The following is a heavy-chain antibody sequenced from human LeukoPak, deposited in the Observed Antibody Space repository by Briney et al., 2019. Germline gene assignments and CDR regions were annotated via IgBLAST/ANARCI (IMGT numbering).Heavy chain of an antibody. V-gene: IGHV3-53*01. CDR1: GFTVSTNY. D-gene: IGHD2-2*01. CDR3: ARSGDCSTTSCP. J-gene: IGHJ3*01. Sequence: GGSLRLSCAVSGFTVSTNYMSWVRQAPGKGLEWVSIIYSGGNTDYADSVKGRFTISRDNIKNTLYLQMNSLRAEDTAVYYCARSGDCSTTSCPWGPGTMVTVSS. CDR2: IYSGGNT.